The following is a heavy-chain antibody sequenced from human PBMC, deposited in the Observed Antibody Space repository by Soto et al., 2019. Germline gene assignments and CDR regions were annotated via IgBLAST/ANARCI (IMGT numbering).Heavy chain of an antibody. V-gene: IGHV4-30-4*01. D-gene: IGHD3-22*01. CDR1: GGSISSGDYY. J-gene: IGHJ6*02. CDR3: ATQRWYYDSSGYYYYYGMDV. CDR2: IYYSGST. Sequence: PSETLSLTCTVSGGSISSGDYYWSWIRQPPGKGLEWIGYIYYSGSTYYNPSLKSRVTISVDTSKNQFSLKLSSVTAADTAVYYCATQRWYYDSSGYYYYYGMDVWGHGTTVTHSS.